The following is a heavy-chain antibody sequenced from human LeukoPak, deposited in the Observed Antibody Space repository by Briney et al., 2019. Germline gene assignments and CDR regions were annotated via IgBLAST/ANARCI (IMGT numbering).Heavy chain of an antibody. CDR1: GDSVSRSDSY. CDR3: VSRRYYDGSGYLE. Sequence: SETLSLTCSVSGDSVSRSDSYWDWIRQPPGKGLEWIGTIYYSGRTYYSPSLKSRVTMSVDPSNNQFSLNLRSVTAADTAVYLCVSRRYYDGSGYLEWGQGTLLSVSS. D-gene: IGHD3-22*01. J-gene: IGHJ1*01. CDR2: IYYSGRT. V-gene: IGHV4-39*01.